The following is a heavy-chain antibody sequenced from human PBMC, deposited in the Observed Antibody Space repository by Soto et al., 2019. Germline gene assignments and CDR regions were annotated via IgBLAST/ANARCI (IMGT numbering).Heavy chain of an antibody. V-gene: IGHV4-30-4*01. CDR2: IFYSGST. CDR3: ARVEWRNSNFDH. CDR1: GGSISSGDYY. Sequence: SETLSLTCTVSGGSISSGDYYWGWIRQPPGEGLEWIGYIFYSGSTYYNPSLKSRVTVSVDTSKNQFSLRLSSVTAADTAVYYCARVEWRNSNFDHWGQGTLVTVSS. D-gene: IGHD3-3*01. J-gene: IGHJ4*02.